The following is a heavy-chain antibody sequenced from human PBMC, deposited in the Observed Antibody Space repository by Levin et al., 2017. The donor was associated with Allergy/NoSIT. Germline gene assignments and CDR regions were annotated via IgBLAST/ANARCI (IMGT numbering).Heavy chain of an antibody. CDR1: GFTFSNYG. V-gene: IGHV3-30*18. CDR2: ISYDGGVK. CDR3: AKGGWFGVSFAAHCDY. D-gene: IGHD3-10*01. Sequence: GESLKISCAASGFTFSNYGMHWVRQAPGKGLEWVAVISYDGGVKYYADSVKGRFTISRDNSKNTLYLQMNSLRPEDTAVYYCAKGGWFGVSFAAHCDYWGQGTLVTVSS. J-gene: IGHJ4*02.